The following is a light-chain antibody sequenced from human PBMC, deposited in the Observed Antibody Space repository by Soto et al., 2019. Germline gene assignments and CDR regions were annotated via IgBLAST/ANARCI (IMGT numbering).Light chain of an antibody. J-gene: IGLJ3*02. CDR1: RGHSSYA. Sequence: QLVLTQSPSASASLGASVKLTCTLSRGHSSYAIAWHQQQPEKGPRYLRKLNSDGSHSKGDGIPDRFSGSSSGAERYLTIPCLLFEDEAEYSCQTWGTGLLVFGGGTKLTVL. V-gene: IGLV4-69*01. CDR2: LNSDGSH. CDR3: QTWGTGLLV.